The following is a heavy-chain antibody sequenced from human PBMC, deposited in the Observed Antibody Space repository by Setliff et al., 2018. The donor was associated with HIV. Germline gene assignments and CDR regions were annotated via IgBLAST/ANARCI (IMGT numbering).Heavy chain of an antibody. CDR3: ARDTPDYLGSYYSDY. Sequence: ASVKVSCKASGYSLTNYAMQWVRQAPGQRLEWMGWINSGNGNTKYSQKFQGRVSITRDTSANTAYMELSSLRSEDTAVYYCARDTPDYLGSYYSDYWGQGTLVTVSS. CDR1: GYSLTNYA. J-gene: IGHJ4*02. V-gene: IGHV1-3*04. CDR2: INSGNGNT. D-gene: IGHD1-26*01.